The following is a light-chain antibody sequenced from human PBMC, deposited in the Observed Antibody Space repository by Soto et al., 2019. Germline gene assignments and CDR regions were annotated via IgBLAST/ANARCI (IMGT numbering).Light chain of an antibody. V-gene: IGKV3-20*01. CDR1: QSVSSSY. CDR3: QQDGSSPLT. CDR2: GAS. J-gene: IGKJ3*01. Sequence: EIVLTQSPGTLSLSPGERATLSCRASQSVSSSYLAWYQQKPGQAPRLLIYGASSRATGIPDRFSGSGSGTDFTLTINRLEPEDFAVYYCQQDGSSPLTFGPGTKVDIK.